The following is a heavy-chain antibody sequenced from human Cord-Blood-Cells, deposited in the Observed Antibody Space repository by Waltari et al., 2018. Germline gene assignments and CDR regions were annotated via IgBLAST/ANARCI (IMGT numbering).Heavy chain of an antibody. Sequence: QVQLVQSGAEVKKPGASVKVSCKASGYTFTGYYMHWVRQAPGQGLEWIGRINPNRGGTNYGQKVQGRVTLPRDTSISAVYMELGRLRSDDTAVYCCARDSSRFSRHIGSRAFDIWGQGTMVTVSS. V-gene: IGHV1-2*06. CDR2: INPNRGGT. CDR1: GYTFTGYY. J-gene: IGHJ3*02. D-gene: IGHD5-12*01. CDR3: ARDSSRFSRHIGSRAFDI.